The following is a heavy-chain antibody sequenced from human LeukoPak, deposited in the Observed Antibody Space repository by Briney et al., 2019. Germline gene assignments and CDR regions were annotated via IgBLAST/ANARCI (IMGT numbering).Heavy chain of an antibody. CDR3: ARDDLTMVRGVSGTLGY. J-gene: IGHJ4*02. Sequence: ASVNVSCMPSGYTFTSYAMHWVRQAPGQRREWMGWINAGNGNTKYSQKFQGRVTITRDTSASTAYMELSSLRSEDTAVYYCARDDLTMVRGVSGTLGYWGQGTLVTVSS. CDR1: GYTFTSYA. CDR2: INAGNGNT. D-gene: IGHD3-10*01. V-gene: IGHV1-3*01.